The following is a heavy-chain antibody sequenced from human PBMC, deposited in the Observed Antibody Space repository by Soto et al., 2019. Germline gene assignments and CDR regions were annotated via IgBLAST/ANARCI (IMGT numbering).Heavy chain of an antibody. Sequence: PGESLKISCKGSGYSFTSYWIAWVRQIPGKGLEWMGSIYPGDSDTKYSPSFQGQVTISVDKSISTAYLQWSSLKASDTGMYYCARPGGAHQQNYFDPWGQGTLVTVSS. V-gene: IGHV5-51*01. CDR2: IYPGDSDT. J-gene: IGHJ5*02. CDR3: ARPGGAHQQNYFDP. CDR1: GYSFTSYW. D-gene: IGHD1-7*01.